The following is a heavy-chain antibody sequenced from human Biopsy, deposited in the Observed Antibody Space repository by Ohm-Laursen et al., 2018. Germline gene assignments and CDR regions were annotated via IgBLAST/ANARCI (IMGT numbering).Heavy chain of an antibody. V-gene: IGHV3-33*01. CDR2: IWYDGSDK. CDR1: GFKFDNYG. D-gene: IGHD1-7*01. J-gene: IGHJ4*01. CDR3: ARDYTWNYVGIGY. Sequence: SLRLSCTASGFKFDNYGMNWVRQAPGKGLEWVAVIWYDGSDKYYGDSVKGRFTISRDNSKNTVSLQMDSLRAEDTALYYCARDYTWNYVGIGYWGHGTLVTVSS.